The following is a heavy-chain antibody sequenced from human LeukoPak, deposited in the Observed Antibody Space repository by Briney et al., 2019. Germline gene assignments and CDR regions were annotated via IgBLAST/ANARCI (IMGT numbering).Heavy chain of an antibody. CDR3: VSQQSGYAY. V-gene: IGHV3-64D*09. CDR2: ISSKGGTT. J-gene: IGHJ4*02. Sequence: PGGSLRLSCSASGFTFSSYAIHWVRQAPGKGLEYVSGISSKGGTTYYADSLKGRFTISRDNSRNTVYLQMSSLRDEDTAVYSCVSQQSGYAYWGQGTLVTVSS. CDR1: GFTFSSYA. D-gene: IGHD5-12*01.